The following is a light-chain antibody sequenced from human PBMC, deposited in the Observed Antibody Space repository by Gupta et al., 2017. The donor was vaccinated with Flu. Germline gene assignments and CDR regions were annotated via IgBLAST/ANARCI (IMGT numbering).Light chain of an antibody. CDR2: GAS. J-gene: IGKJ1*01. CDR3: QQYGSSPRT. Sequence: ATRSLAPGESATLPARASHRVSSSNVAWYQQKPGQAPRLLIYGASSRATGIPDRFSGSGSGTDFTLTISRLEPEDFAVYYCQQYGSSPRTFGQGTKVEIK. V-gene: IGKV3-20*01. CDR1: HRVSSSN.